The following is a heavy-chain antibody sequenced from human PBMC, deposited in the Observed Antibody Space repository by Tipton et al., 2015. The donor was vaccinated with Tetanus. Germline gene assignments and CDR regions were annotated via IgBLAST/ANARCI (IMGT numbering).Heavy chain of an antibody. J-gene: IGHJ4*02. CDR2: VSSSGAT. V-gene: IGHV4-61*08. D-gene: IGHD4-17*01. Sequence: TLSLTCSVSGGSLRSGDSNWSWIRQPPGKGLEWLAYVSSSGATNSNYYLKSRITISRDTSKNQFSLQLNSVTPEDTAVYYCARELDYAGQFGCSFDFWGQGTLVTVSS. CDR1: GGSLRSGDSN. CDR3: ARELDYAGQFGCSFDF.